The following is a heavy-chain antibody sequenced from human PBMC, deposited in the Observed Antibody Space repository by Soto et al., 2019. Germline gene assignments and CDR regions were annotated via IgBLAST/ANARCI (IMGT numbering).Heavy chain of an antibody. CDR2: ISGSGGST. D-gene: IGHD2-8*02. Sequence: LRLSCAASGFTFRSYAMSWVRQAPGKGLEWVSAISGSGGSTYYADSVKGRFTISRDNSKNTLYLQMNSLRAEDTAVYYCAKGGGLLGYFQHWGQGTLVTVSS. CDR3: AKGGGLLGYFQH. J-gene: IGHJ1*01. V-gene: IGHV3-23*01. CDR1: GFTFRSYA.